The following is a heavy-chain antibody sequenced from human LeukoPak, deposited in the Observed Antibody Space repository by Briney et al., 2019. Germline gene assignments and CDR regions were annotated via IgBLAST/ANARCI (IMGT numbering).Heavy chain of an antibody. CDR2: IYPGDSDT. J-gene: IGHJ6*03. CDR1: GYSFSSYW. D-gene: IGHD3-10*01. V-gene: IGHV5-51*01. CDR3: ARQVTMVRGVIIKSYYYYMDV. Sequence: GESLKISCKGSGYSFSSYWIAWVRQMPGKGLEWMGIIYPGDSDTRYSPSFQGQVTISADKSISTAYLQWSSLKASDTAMYYCARQVTMVRGVIIKSYYYYMDVWGKGTTVTISS.